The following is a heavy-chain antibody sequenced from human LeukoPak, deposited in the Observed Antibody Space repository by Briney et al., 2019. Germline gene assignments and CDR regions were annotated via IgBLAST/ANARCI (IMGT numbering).Heavy chain of an antibody. CDR3: AKGHYVGNSEFLDN. CDR2: IYNDGGLP. CDR1: GFSFSSYG. Sequence: GGSLRLSCAASGFSFSSYGMYWVRQAPGMGLEWVALIYNDGGLPNYLDSVRGRFTISRDNSKNTLYLQMDSLRVEDTAVYYCAKGHYVGNSEFLDNWGQGSLVIVSS. D-gene: IGHD4-23*01. J-gene: IGHJ4*02. V-gene: IGHV3-33*06.